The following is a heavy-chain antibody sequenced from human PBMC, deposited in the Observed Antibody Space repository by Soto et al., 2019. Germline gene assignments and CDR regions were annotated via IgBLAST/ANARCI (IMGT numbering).Heavy chain of an antibody. J-gene: IGHJ4*02. CDR1: GFTFSDYY. Sequence: GGSMGTACAASGFTFSDYYMSWIRQAPGKGLEWVSYISSSGSTIYYADSVKGRFTISRDNAKNSLYLQMNSLRAEDTAVYYCARGRRCSGGSCFYFDYWGQGTLVTVSS. CDR3: ARGRRCSGGSCFYFDY. CDR2: ISSSGSTI. D-gene: IGHD2-15*01. V-gene: IGHV3-11*01.